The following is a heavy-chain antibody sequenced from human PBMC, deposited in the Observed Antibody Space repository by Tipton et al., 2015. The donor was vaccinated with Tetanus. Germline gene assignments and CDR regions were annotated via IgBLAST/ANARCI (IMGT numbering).Heavy chain of an antibody. CDR3: ARHLTYTYTSRYFDY. J-gene: IGHJ4*02. V-gene: IGHV4-61*01. Sequence: LRLSCSVSGGPVNSGTYYWSWIRQPPGKGLEWLGDIYYGGVTQYNPSLESRVTISMDTSKNQVSLRLTSVTAADTAVYYCARHLTYTYTSRYFDYWGLGTLVTVSS. CDR2: IYYGGVT. CDR1: GGPVNSGTYY. D-gene: IGHD5-18*01.